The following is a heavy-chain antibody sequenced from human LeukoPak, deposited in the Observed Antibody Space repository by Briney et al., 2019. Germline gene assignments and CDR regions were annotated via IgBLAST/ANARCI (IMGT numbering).Heavy chain of an antibody. J-gene: IGHJ4*02. V-gene: IGHV4-34*01. D-gene: IGHD2-8*01. Sequence: SETLSLTCAVYGGSFSGYYWSWIRQPPGKGLEWIGEINHSGSTNYNPSLKSRVTISVVTSKNQFSLKLRSVTAADTAVYYCARGPFYCTNGVCYGASPLYFDYWGQGTLVTVSS. CDR2: INHSGST. CDR1: GGSFSGYY. CDR3: ARGPFYCTNGVCYGASPLYFDY.